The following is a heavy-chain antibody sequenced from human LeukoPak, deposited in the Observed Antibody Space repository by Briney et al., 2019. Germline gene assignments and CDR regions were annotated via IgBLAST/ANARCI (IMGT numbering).Heavy chain of an antibody. CDR3: AKDRLRERVCLDV. J-gene: IGHJ6*04. V-gene: IGHV3-21*01. Sequence: PGGSLRLSCAASGFTFSSYSMNWVRQAPGKGLEWVSSISSSSSYIYYADSVKGRFTISRDNSKNTLYLQMNSLRAEDTAVYYCAKDRLRERVCLDVWGKGTTVTVSS. D-gene: IGHD5-12*01. CDR2: ISSSSSYI. CDR1: GFTFSSYS.